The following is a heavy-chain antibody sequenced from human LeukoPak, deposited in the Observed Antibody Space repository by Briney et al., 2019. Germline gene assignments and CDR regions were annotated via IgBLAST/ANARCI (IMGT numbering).Heavy chain of an antibody. CDR1: GFTFTTNA. D-gene: IGHD5-12*01. CDR3: AKCGNSGCHLIDY. Sequence: PGGSLRLSCAASGFTFTTNAMSWVSQAPGKGLEWVSAISGRTGGTYYADSVKGRFTISRDNSKSTLYLQMDSLRAEDTAVYYCAKCGNSGCHLIDYWGQGTLVTVSS. V-gene: IGHV3-23*01. J-gene: IGHJ4*02. CDR2: ISGRTGGT.